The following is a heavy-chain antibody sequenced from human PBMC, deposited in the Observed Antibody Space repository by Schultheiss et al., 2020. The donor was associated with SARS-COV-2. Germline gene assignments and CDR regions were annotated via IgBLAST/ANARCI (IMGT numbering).Heavy chain of an antibody. J-gene: IGHJ4*02. V-gene: IGHV4-4*02. CDR1: GGSISSSNW. D-gene: IGHD7-27*01. CDR3: ARAGDGYYFDY. CDR2: IYYSGST. Sequence: SETLSLTCAVSGGSISSSNWWSWVRQPPGKGLEWIGYIYYSGSTNYNPSLKSRVTISVDTSKNQFSLKLSSVTAADTAVYYCARAGDGYYFDYWGQGTLVTVSS.